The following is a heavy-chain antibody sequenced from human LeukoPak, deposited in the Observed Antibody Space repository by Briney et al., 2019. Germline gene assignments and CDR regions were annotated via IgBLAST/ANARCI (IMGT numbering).Heavy chain of an antibody. V-gene: IGHV3-9*01. J-gene: IGHJ4*02. CDR2: INWNSVHI. CDR1: GFNFNDYD. D-gene: IGHD1-14*01. CDR3: STSRPDRFLDS. Sequence: GGSLRLSCAASGFNFNDYDINLVRQVPGKGLEWVSGINWNSVHIGYADSVKGRFAISRDNAQQSVHLQIFSLRPEDTALYYCSTSRPDRFLDSWGQGTLVTVST.